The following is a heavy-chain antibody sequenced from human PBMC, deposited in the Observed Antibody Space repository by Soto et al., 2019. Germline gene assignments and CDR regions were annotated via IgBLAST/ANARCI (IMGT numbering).Heavy chain of an antibody. CDR2: LKRDGSET. Sequence: EVQLVESGGGLVQPGGSLRVSCAASGFIFSPYWMSWVAQAQGGGWGGLATLKRDGSETHYVDSVKGRFTISRDNTKKSLYLQMKSLRVEDTAVYYCARDAYNYDSSGYYRYDAFDIWGQGTMVTVSS. CDR3: ARDAYNYDSSGYYRYDAFDI. D-gene: IGHD3-22*01. V-gene: IGHV3-7*01. J-gene: IGHJ3*02. CDR1: GFIFSPYW.